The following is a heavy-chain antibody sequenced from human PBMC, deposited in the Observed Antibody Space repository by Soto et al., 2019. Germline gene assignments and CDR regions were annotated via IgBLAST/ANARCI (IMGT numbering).Heavy chain of an antibody. CDR2: INHSGST. D-gene: IGHD5-18*01. J-gene: IGHJ4*02. CDR1: GGSFSGYY. V-gene: IGHV4-34*01. CDR3: ARASGYSYADFDY. Sequence: ASETLSLTCAVYGGSFSGYYWSWIRQPPGKGLEWIGEINHSGSTNYNPSLKSRVTISVDTSKNQFSLKLSSVTAADTAVYYCARASGYSYADFDYWGQGTMVTVSS.